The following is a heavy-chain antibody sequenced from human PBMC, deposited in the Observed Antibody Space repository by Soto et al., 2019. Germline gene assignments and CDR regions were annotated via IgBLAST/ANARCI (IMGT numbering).Heavy chain of an antibody. CDR3: ATRIVVVTAIPPPYFDY. V-gene: IGHV4-4*02. CDR2: IYHSGST. J-gene: IGHJ4*02. CDR1: GGSISSSNW. Sequence: QVQLQESGPGLVKPSGTLSLTCAVSGGSISSSNWWSWVRQPPGKGLEWIGEIYHSGSTNYNPSPKSRVTISVDKSKNQFSLKLSSVTAADTAVYYCATRIVVVTAIPPPYFDYWGQGTLVTVSS. D-gene: IGHD2-21*02.